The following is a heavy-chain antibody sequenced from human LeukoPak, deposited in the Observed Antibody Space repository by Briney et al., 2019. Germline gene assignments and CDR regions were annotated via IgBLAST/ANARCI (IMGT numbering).Heavy chain of an antibody. Sequence: PSQTLSLTCTVSGGSISSGGYYWSWSRQHPGKGLEWIGYIYYSGSTYYNPSLKSRVTISVDTSKNQFSLKLSSVSAADTAVYYCAMISMVRGVGFWFDPWGQGTLVTVSS. CDR1: GGSISSGGYY. CDR3: AMISMVRGVGFWFDP. V-gene: IGHV4-31*03. J-gene: IGHJ5*02. D-gene: IGHD3-10*01. CDR2: IYYSGST.